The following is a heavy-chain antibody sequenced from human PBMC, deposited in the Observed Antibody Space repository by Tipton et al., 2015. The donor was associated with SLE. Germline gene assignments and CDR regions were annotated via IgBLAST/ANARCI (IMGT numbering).Heavy chain of an antibody. CDR2: IKHTGSI. V-gene: IGHV4-34*01. CDR1: GDSLVGYY. D-gene: IGHD3-3*01. Sequence: TLSLTCAVYGDSLVGYYWSWIRQPPGKGLEWIGEIKHTGSIFYNPSFESRVTVSLDTSRNQFSLKLTSVTAADTAVYYCARVVRFLEWLTRDYYMDVWGKGTTVTVSS. CDR3: ARVVRFLEWLTRDYYMDV. J-gene: IGHJ6*03.